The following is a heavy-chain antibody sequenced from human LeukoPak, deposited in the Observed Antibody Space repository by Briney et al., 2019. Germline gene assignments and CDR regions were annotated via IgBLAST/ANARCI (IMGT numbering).Heavy chain of an antibody. CDR3: ATEAWDKRTGDY. CDR1: GGTFSSYA. D-gene: IGHD1-26*01. J-gene: IGHJ4*02. V-gene: IGHV1-69*04. CDR2: IIPILGIA. Sequence: GSPVKVSCQASGGTFSSYAISWVRQAPGQGLEWMGRIIPILGIANYAQKFQGRVTITADKSTSTAYMELSSLRSEDTAVYYCATEAWDKRTGDYWGQGTLVTVSS.